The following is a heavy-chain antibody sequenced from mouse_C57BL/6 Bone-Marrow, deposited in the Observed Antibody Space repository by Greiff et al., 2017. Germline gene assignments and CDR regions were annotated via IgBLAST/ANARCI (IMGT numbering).Heavy chain of an antibody. J-gene: IGHJ2*01. V-gene: IGHV5-6*01. CDR2: ISSGGSYS. CDR1: GFTFSSYG. CDR3: ARHAYDGYLYYFDY. D-gene: IGHD2-3*01. Sequence: VQLKASGGDLVKPGGSLKLSCAASGFTFSSYGMSWVRQTPDTRLECVATISSGGSYSYYPDSVKGRFTISRDNAKNNLYLQMSRLKSEDTAMYYCARHAYDGYLYYFDYWGQGTTLTVSS.